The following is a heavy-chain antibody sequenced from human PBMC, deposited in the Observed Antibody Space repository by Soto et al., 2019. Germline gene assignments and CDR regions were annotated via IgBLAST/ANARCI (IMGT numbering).Heavy chain of an antibody. J-gene: IGHJ6*02. Sequence: ASANVYCNAPGYTFTGYYIHWVRQAPGQGLEWMGWINPNSGGTNYAQKFQGWVTMTRDTSISTAYMELSRLRSDDTAVYYCARDTTPGIAAAGPHYYYYGMDVWG. D-gene: IGHD6-13*01. V-gene: IGHV1-2*04. CDR3: ARDTTPGIAAAGPHYYYYGMDV. CDR2: INPNSGGT. CDR1: GYTFTGYY.